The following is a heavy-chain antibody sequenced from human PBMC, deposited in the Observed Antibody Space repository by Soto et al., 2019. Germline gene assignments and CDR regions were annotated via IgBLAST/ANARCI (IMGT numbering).Heavy chain of an antibody. D-gene: IGHD2-2*01. CDR3: ARGGDYCSSTSCNLY. CDR2: IIPILGIA. J-gene: IGHJ4*02. V-gene: IGHV1-69*02. CDR1: GGTFSSYT. Sequence: QVQLVQSGAEVKKPGSSVKVSCKASGGTFSSYTISWVRQAPGQGLEWMGRIIPILGIANYAQKFQGRVTITADKSTSTAYVELSSLRSDDTAVYYCARGGDYCSSTSCNLYWGQGTLVTVSS.